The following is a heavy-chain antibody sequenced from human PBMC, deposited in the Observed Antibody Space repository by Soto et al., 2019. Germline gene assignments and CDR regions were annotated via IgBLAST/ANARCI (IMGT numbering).Heavy chain of an antibody. CDR2: LNGSGGST. D-gene: IGHD3-10*01. Sequence: GGSLILSCAASGFTFSNYAMTWVRQAPGKGLEWVSGLNGSGGSTSSADPVKGRFAISRDNSKNTLYLQMNSLRDGDTAVYYCARGFSAGKGSPPDYWGQGTLVTVSS. V-gene: IGHV3-23*01. CDR3: ARGFSAGKGSPPDY. J-gene: IGHJ4*02. CDR1: GFTFSNYA.